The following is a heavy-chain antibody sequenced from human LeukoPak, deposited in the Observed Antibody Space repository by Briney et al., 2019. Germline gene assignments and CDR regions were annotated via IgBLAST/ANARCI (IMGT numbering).Heavy chain of an antibody. CDR2: IYYSGTT. J-gene: IGHJ6*03. D-gene: IGHD3-10*01. Sequence: PSETLSLTCTVSDGSISSSHYYWGWIRQTPGKGLEWIGTIYYSGTTYYNPSLEGRATISEDTSKNQFSLTLRSVTAADTAVYYCARQISDYYYYYIDVWGKGTTVTVSS. V-gene: IGHV4-39*01. CDR3: ARQISDYYYYYIDV. CDR1: DGSISSSHYY.